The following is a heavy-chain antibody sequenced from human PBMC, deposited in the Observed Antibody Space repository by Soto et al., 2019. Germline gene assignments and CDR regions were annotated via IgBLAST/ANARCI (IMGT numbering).Heavy chain of an antibody. V-gene: IGHV3-30-3*01. CDR2: ISYDGSNK. J-gene: IGHJ6*02. CDR1: GFTFSSYA. Sequence: QVQLVESGGGVVQPGRSLRLSCAASGFTFSSYAMPWVRQAPGKGLEWVAVISYDGSNKYYADSVKGRFTISRDNYKNTLYLQMNSLRAEDTAVYYCARGDNWNYSSYYYYGMDVWGQGTTVTVSS. D-gene: IGHD1-7*01. CDR3: ARGDNWNYSSYYYYGMDV.